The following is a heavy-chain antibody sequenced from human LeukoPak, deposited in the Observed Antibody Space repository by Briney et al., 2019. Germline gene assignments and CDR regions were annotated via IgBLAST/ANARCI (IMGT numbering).Heavy chain of an antibody. V-gene: IGHV3-23*01. D-gene: IGHD5-12*01. CDR3: TTRLRNHFDY. CDR2: ISDGSRDT. Sequence: QAGGSLRLSCATSGFTFSSFTMNWVRQAPGKGLEWVSTISDGSRDTHYAGSVKGRFTISRDDSQNIVYLQMDSLRAEDTALYYCTTRLRNHFDYWGQGTLVTVSS. CDR1: GFTFSSFT. J-gene: IGHJ4*02.